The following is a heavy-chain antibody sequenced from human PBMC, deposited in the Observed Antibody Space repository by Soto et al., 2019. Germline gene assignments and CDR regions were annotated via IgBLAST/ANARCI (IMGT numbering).Heavy chain of an antibody. CDR1: GFTFSTYG. CDR2: TSYDGGNK. V-gene: IGHV3-30*18. D-gene: IGHD3-16*01. Sequence: GGSLRLSCVASGFTFSTYGMHWVRQAPGKGLEWVAVTSYDGGNKFYEDSVKGRFTISRDNPKNTLYLQMNSLRADDTAVYYCAKDATRTNGWYYFDYWGQGALVTVSS. CDR3: AKDATRTNGWYYFDY. J-gene: IGHJ4*02.